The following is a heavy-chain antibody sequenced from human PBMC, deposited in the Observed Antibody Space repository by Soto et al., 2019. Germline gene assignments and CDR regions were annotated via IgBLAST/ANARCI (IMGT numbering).Heavy chain of an antibody. CDR3: ARAARVSPQYYYYGMDV. Sequence: SVKVSCKASGGTFSSYAISWVRQAPGQGLEWMGGIIPIFGTANYAQKFQGRVTITADESTSTAYMELSSLRSEDTAVYYCARAARVSPQYYYYGMDVWGQGTTVTAP. V-gene: IGHV1-69*13. J-gene: IGHJ6*02. CDR2: IIPIFGTA. CDR1: GGTFSSYA. D-gene: IGHD6-6*01.